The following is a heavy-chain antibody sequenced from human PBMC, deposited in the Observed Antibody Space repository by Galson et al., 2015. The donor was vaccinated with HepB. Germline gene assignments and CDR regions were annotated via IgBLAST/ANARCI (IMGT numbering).Heavy chain of an antibody. CDR1: GDSIGTYY. Sequence: LSLTCTVSGDSIGTYYWSWFRQSPGKRMEWIGYIYSDGTTTYTPSLKSRITISIDTSKRQLSLTVRSVTAADTAVYSCASHPDYGDFWGQGTLVTVSS. CDR2: IYSDGTT. V-gene: IGHV4-59*08. J-gene: IGHJ4*01. CDR3: ASHPDYGDF.